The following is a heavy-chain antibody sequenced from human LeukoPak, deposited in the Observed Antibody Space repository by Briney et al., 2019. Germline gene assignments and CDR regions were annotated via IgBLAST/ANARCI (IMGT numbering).Heavy chain of an antibody. J-gene: IGHJ4*02. CDR3: ARALNYYDSSGYPAEDY. CDR1: GFTFSGYA. Sequence: GGSLRLSCAASGFTFSGYAMSWVRQAPGKGLDLVSAISVSGGSTYYAASVKGRFHSSRDNSKNTMYLKMNSLRAEDTAVYYCARALNYYDSSGYPAEDYWGQGTLVTVSS. V-gene: IGHV3-23*01. D-gene: IGHD3-22*01. CDR2: ISVSGGST.